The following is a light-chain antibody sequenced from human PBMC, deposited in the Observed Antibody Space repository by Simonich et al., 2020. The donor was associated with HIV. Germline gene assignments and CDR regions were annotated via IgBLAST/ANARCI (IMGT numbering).Light chain of an antibody. CDR2: EGV. V-gene: IGLV2-23*01. CDR1: SSDVGYYNL. CDR3: CSYAGSRNFWI. Sequence: QSALTQPASVSGSPGQSLTISCTGTSSDVGYYNLFSWYQQHPGKAPKLLIYEGVKRPSGVSNRFSGSQSGNTASLTISGLQAEDEAGYFCCSYAGSRNFWIFGGGTKLTVL. J-gene: IGLJ3*02.